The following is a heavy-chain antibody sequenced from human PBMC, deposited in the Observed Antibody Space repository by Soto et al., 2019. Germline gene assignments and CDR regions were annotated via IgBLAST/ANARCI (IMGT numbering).Heavy chain of an antibody. CDR2: IYYSGST. J-gene: IGHJ5*02. CDR1: GGSISSGDYY. CDR3: ARVPNWNYGWFDP. V-gene: IGHV4-30-4*01. Sequence: SETLSLTCTVSGGSISSGDYYWSWIRQPPGKGLEWIGYIYYSGSTYYNPSLKSRVTISVDTSKNQFSLKLSSVTAADTAVYYCARVPNWNYGWFDPWGQGTLVTVSS. D-gene: IGHD1-7*01.